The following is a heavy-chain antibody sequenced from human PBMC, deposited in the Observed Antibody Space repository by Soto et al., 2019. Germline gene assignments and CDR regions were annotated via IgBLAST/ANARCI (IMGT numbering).Heavy chain of an antibody. CDR1: GGTFSSYA. CDR2: IIPIFGTA. D-gene: IGHD6-19*01. Sequence: SVKVSCKASGGTFSSYAISWVRQAPGQGLEWMGGIIPIFGTANYAQKFQGRVTITADESTSTAYMELSSLRSEDTAVYYCVAGSGWYGPLGYWGQGTLVTVSS. CDR3: VAGSGWYGPLGY. J-gene: IGHJ4*02. V-gene: IGHV1-69*13.